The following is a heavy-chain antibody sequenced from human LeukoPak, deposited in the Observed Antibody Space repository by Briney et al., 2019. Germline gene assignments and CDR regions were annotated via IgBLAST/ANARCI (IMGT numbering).Heavy chain of an antibody. CDR2: ISGSGGTT. D-gene: IGHD3-10*01. Sequence: GGSLRLSCAASGFTFSNYGMSWVRQAPGKGLEWVSDISGSGGTTYYADSVRGRFTVSRDNSKNTLYLQMNSLRAEDTAVYYCAKYSLITLVRGVIVDVAFDIWGQGTMVSVSS. V-gene: IGHV3-23*01. J-gene: IGHJ3*02. CDR3: AKYSLITLVRGVIVDVAFDI. CDR1: GFTFSNYG.